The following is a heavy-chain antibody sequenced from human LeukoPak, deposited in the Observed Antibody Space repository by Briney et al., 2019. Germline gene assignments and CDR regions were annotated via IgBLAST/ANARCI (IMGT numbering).Heavy chain of an antibody. V-gene: IGHV1-2*02. Sequence: ASVKVSCKASGYTFTGYYMHWVRQAPGQGLEWMGWINPNSGGTNYAQKFQGRVTMTRDTSISTAYMELSRLRSDDTAVYYCARPTECSSTSCQNLFDPWGQGTLVTVSS. CDR2: INPNSGGT. CDR3: ARPTECSSTSCQNLFDP. D-gene: IGHD2-2*01. J-gene: IGHJ5*02. CDR1: GYTFTGYY.